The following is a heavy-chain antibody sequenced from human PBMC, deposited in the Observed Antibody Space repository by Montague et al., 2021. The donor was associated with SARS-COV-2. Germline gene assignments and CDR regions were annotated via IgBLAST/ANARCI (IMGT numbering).Heavy chain of an antibody. V-gene: IGHV4-4*02. J-gene: IGHJ4*02. CDR2: IHHSGDT. CDR3: LRTGSFVTSPAV. Sequence: SETLSLTCGVSGDSIISTNWWSWVRQPPGKGLEWIGEIHHSGDTNYNPSFKSRVTISVDQSKNQYSLELNFVTAADTAFYYCLRTGSFVTSPAVWGQGVLVTVSS. D-gene: IGHD1-14*01. CDR1: GDSIISTNW.